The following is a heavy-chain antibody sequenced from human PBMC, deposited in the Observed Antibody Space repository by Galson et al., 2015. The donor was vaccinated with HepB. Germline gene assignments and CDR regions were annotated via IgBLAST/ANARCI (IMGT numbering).Heavy chain of an antibody. D-gene: IGHD3-16*02. Sequence: SLRLSCAASGFAFSNAWMSWVRQAPGKGLEWVGRIKSKTDGGTTDYAAPVKGRFTISRDDSKNTLYLQMNSLKTEDTAVYYCTTGLKSRDGYDYVWGSYRPDPKPYFDYWGQGTLVTVSS. CDR1: GFAFSNAW. V-gene: IGHV3-15*01. CDR2: IKSKTDGGTT. J-gene: IGHJ4*02. CDR3: TTGLKSRDGYDYVWGSYRPDPKPYFDY.